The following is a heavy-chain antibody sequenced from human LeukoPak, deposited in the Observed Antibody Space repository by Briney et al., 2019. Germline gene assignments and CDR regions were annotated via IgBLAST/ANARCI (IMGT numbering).Heavy chain of an antibody. CDR1: GFTFSSYA. Sequence: GGSLRLSCAASGFTFSSYAMSWVRQAPGKGLEWVSAISGSGGSTYYADSVKGRFTISRDNSKNTLYLQMNSLRAEDTAVYYCAKGGGMVVAATPYDYWGQGTLVTVSS. CDR3: AKGGGMVVAATPYDY. CDR2: ISGSGGST. D-gene: IGHD2-15*01. J-gene: IGHJ4*02. V-gene: IGHV3-23*01.